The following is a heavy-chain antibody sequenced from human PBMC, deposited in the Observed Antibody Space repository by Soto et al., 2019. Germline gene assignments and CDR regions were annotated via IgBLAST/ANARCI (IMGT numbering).Heavy chain of an antibody. Sequence: QVQLVQSGTEVKKPGASVKVSCKASGGTFSRSGFHWVRQAPGQGLEWMGMIVPSVDTTNYAQKFQARVTISADQFSSTVYMELRSLRSEDTAVYYCARCPQPPDTADPYAVDVWGQGTRVIVSS. CDR2: IVPSVDTT. D-gene: IGHD5-18*01. CDR3: ARCPQPPDTADPYAVDV. J-gene: IGHJ6*02. CDR1: GGTFSRSG. V-gene: IGHV1-69*18.